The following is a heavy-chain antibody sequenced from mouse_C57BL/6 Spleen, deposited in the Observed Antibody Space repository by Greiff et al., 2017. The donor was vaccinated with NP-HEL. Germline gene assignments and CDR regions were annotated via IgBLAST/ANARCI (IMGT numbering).Heavy chain of an antibody. CDR3: ARRTYSGAMDY. V-gene: IGHV1-64*01. CDR1: GYTFTSYW. Sequence: QVQLQQPGAELVKPGASVKLSCKASGYTFTSYWMHWVKQRPGQGLEWIGMIHPNSGSTNYNEKFKSKATLTVDKSSSTAYMQLSSLTSEDSAVYDCARRTYSGAMDYWGQGTSVTVSS. D-gene: IGHD6-5*01. CDR2: IHPNSGST. J-gene: IGHJ4*01.